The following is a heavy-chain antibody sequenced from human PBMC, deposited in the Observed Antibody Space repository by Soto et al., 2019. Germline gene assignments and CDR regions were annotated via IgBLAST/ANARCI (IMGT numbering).Heavy chain of an antibody. CDR2: IYWDDGK. V-gene: IGHV2-5*02. D-gene: IGHD6-19*01. CDR3: AHRLGIAVAAHFDY. CDR1: GFSLSTSGVG. Sequence: QITLKESGPTLVKPTQTLTLTCTFSGFSLSTSGVGVGWIRQPPGKALAWLALIYWDDGKHYSPSLKSRLTSXRXTXXNQVVLTMTNMDPVDTATYYCAHRLGIAVAAHFDYWGQGTLDTVSS. J-gene: IGHJ4*02.